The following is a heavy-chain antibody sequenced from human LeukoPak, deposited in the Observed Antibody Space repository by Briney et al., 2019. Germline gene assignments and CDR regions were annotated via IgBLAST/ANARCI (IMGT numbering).Heavy chain of an antibody. CDR3: AKDDQYSSGHDY. CDR1: GFTFSSYG. J-gene: IGHJ4*02. V-gene: IGHV3-30*02. Sequence: PGGSLRLSSAASGFTFSSYGMHWVRQAPGKGLEWVAFIRYDGSNKYYADSVKGRFTISRDNSKNTLYLQMNSLRAEDTAVYYCAKDDQYSSGHDYWGQGTLVTVSS. CDR2: IRYDGSNK. D-gene: IGHD6-19*01.